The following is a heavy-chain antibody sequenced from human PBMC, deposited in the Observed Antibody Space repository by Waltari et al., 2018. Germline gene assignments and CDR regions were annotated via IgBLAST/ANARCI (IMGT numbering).Heavy chain of an antibody. D-gene: IGHD3-22*01. CDR1: GGTFSSYA. V-gene: IGHV1-69*04. J-gene: IGHJ4*02. Sequence: QVQLVQSGAEVKKPGSSVKVSCKASGGTFSSYAISWVRQAPGQGLEWMGRSSPNVGRANDAQKFQGRVTITADKSTSTAYMELSSLRSEDTAVYYCARGRYYYESSGYYFWGQGTLVTVSS. CDR3: ARGRYYYESSGYYF. CDR2: SSPNVGRA.